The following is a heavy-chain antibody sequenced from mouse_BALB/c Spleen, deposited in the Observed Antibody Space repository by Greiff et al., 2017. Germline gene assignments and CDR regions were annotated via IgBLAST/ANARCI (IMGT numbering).Heavy chain of an antibody. CDR2: IDPETGGT. V-gene: IGHV1-15*01. CDR3: ARGRYDGAFAY. CDR1: GYTFTDYE. Sequence: QVQLQQSGAELVRPGASVTLSCKASGYTFTDYEMHWVKQTPVHGLEWIGAIDPETGGTAYNQKFKGKATLTADKSSSTAYMELRSLTSEDSAVYYCARGRYDGAFAYWGQGTLVTVSA. J-gene: IGHJ3*01. D-gene: IGHD2-14*01.